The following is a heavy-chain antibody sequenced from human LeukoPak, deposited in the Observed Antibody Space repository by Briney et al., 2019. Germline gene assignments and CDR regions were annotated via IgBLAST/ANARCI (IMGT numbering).Heavy chain of an antibody. V-gene: IGHV3-21*05. CDR1: GFTLCSYS. D-gene: IGHD2-2*01. CDR3: ANHRACCSTSCPPFDD. CDR2: ISNDGKHI. Sequence: GGSLRLSCAASGFTLCSYSVNWVRQAPGKGLEWGSYISNDGKHIYYAESVKGRFTISRDNAKSSLYLQMNSLRAEDTAVYYCANHRACCSTSCPPFDDWGQGTLVTVSS. J-gene: IGHJ4*02.